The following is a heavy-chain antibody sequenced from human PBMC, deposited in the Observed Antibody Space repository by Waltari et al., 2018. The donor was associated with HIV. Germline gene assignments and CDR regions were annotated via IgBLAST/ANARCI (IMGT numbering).Heavy chain of an antibody. Sequence: EVQLLESGGGLVQPGGSLRLSCAASGSSFTSYAMSWVRQAPGKGLEWVSVISGSGDSTYYADSVKGRFTISRDNSKNTLYLQMNSLRAEDTAVYYCTKMMDATRDAWGQGTLVTVSS. V-gene: IGHV3-23*01. CDR2: ISGSGDST. D-gene: IGHD2-2*01. CDR1: GSSFTSYA. CDR3: TKMMDATRDA. J-gene: IGHJ5*02.